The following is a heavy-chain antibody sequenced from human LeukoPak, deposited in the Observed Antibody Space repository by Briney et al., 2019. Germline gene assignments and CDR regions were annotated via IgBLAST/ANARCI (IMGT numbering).Heavy chain of an antibody. Sequence: PGESLKISCKGSGYSFTNYWISWVRQMPGKGLEWMGRIDPSDSYTKYSPSFEGHVTISVDKSISTAFLQWSSLKASDSAMYYSATAVSKVTTDFANYWGQGSQVAVSS. CDR3: ATAVSKVTTDFANY. J-gene: IGHJ4*02. CDR2: IDPSDSYT. D-gene: IGHD4-17*01. V-gene: IGHV5-10-1*01. CDR1: GYSFTNYW.